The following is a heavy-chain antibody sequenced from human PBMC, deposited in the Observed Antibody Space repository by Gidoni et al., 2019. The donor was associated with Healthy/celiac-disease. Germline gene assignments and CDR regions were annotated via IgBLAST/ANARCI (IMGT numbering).Heavy chain of an antibody. CDR2: MNPNSGNT. CDR3: ARDARILYSHWFDP. CDR1: GYTFTSYD. V-gene: IGHV1-8*01. J-gene: IGHJ5*02. D-gene: IGHD2-8*01. Sequence: QVQLVQSGAEVKKPGASVKVSCKASGYTFTSYDINWVRQATGQGLEWMGWMNPNSGNTGYAQKFQGRVTMTRNTSISTAYMELSSLRSEDTAVYYCARDARILYSHWFDPWGQGTLVTVSS.